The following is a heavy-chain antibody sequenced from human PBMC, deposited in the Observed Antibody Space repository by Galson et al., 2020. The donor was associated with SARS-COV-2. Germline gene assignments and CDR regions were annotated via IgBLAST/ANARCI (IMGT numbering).Heavy chain of an antibody. Sequence: GESLKISCKGSGYSFTSYWIGWVRQMPGKGLEWMGIIYPGDSDTRYSPSFQGQVTISADKSISTAYLQWSSLKASDTAMYYCGTYCSSTSCHSLLDAFDIWGLGTMVTVSS. D-gene: IGHD2-2*01. CDR2: IYPGDSDT. J-gene: IGHJ3*02. CDR3: GTYCSSTSCHSLLDAFDI. V-gene: IGHV5-51*01. CDR1: GYSFTSYW.